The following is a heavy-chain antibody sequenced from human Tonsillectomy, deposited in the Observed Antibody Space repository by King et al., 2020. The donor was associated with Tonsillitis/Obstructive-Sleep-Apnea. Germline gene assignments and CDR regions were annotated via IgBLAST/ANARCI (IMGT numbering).Heavy chain of an antibody. D-gene: IGHD6-25*01. J-gene: IGHJ3*02. CDR3: ASFISAADLFAFDI. Sequence: VQLVESGGGLVQPGGSLRLSCAASGFTFSSYEMNWVRQAPGKGLEWVSYISSSGSTIYYADSVKGRFTISRDNAKNSLYLQMNSLRAEDTAVYYCASFISAADLFAFDIWGQGTMVTVSS. CDR1: GFTFSSYE. CDR2: ISSSGSTI. V-gene: IGHV3-48*03.